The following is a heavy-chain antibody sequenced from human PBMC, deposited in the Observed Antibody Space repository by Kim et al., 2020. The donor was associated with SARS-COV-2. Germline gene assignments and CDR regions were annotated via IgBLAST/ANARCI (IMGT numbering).Heavy chain of an antibody. D-gene: IGHD3-9*01. CDR3: ARLDDYDILTGYYCFDY. J-gene: IGHJ4*02. Sequence: KGRFTISRDNAKNSLYLQMNSLRAEDTAVYYCARLDDYDILTGYYCFDYWGQGTLVTVSS. V-gene: IGHV3-7*04.